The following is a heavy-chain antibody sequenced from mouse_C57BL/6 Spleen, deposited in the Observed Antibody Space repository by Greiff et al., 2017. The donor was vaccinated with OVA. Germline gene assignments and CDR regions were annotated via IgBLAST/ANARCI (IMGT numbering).Heavy chain of an antibody. CDR3: ARHSGGKFYYGY. J-gene: IGHJ2*01. D-gene: IGHD1-1*02. V-gene: IGHV5-6*01. CDR1: GFTFSSYG. CDR2: ISSGGSYN. Sequence: EVKVVESGGDLVKPGGSLKLSCAASGFTFSSYGMSWVRQTPDKRLEWVATISSGGSYNYSPDSVKGRFPISRDNAKNTLYRRMSSLKSEDTAMYFRARHSGGKFYYGYWGQGTTLTVSS.